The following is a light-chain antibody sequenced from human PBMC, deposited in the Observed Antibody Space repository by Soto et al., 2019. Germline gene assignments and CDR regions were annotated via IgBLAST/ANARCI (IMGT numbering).Light chain of an antibody. J-gene: IGKJ4*01. CDR1: QNIVSRY. V-gene: IGKV1-39*01. Sequence: DIQMTQSPSSLSASVGDRVTITCRASQNIVSRYLSWYQQRPGRAPNLLISGAFNLQSGVPSRFSGSGSGTDFTLTISSVQPEDFATYFCQQTHSSPLTFGGGTKVELK. CDR3: QQTHSSPLT. CDR2: GAF.